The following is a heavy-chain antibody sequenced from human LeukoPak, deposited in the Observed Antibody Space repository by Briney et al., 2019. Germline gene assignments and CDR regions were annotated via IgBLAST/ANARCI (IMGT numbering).Heavy chain of an antibody. Sequence: SETLSLTCTVSGGSISNYYWNWIRQPPGKGLEWIGYIYYTGSTNYNPSLESRVTISVDTSKNEFSLKVRSVTAADTAVYFCARGRVSSSSWYSTYYYYFYMDVWGKGTTVTVSS. V-gene: IGHV4-59*01. CDR1: GGSISNYY. CDR3: ARGRVSSSSWYSTYYYYFYMDV. D-gene: IGHD6-13*01. CDR2: IYYTGST. J-gene: IGHJ6*03.